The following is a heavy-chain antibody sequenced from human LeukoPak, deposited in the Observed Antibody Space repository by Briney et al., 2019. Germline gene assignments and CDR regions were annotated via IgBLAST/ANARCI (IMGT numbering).Heavy chain of an antibody. CDR1: GGSISSYY. CDR2: IYYSGST. J-gene: IGHJ5*02. Sequence: PSETLSLTCTVSGGSISSYYWSWIRQPPGKGLEWIGYIYYSGSTNYNPSLKSRVTISVDTSKNQFSLKPSSVTAADTAVYYCARDSSTSDIPWGNWFDPWGQGTLVTVSS. CDR3: ARDSSTSDIPWGNWFDP. V-gene: IGHV4-59*01. D-gene: IGHD2-2*01.